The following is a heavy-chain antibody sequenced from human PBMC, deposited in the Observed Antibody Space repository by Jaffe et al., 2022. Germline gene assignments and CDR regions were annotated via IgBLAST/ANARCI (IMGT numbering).Heavy chain of an antibody. CDR3: ARHLGVPYSSSWYWFDP. V-gene: IGHV4-38-2*01. D-gene: IGHD6-13*01. CDR2: IYHSGST. CDR1: GYSISSGYY. Sequence: QVQLQESGPGLVKPSETLSLTCAVSGYSISSGYYWGWIRQPPGKGLEWIGSIYHSGSTYYNPSLKSRVTISVDTSKNQFSLKLSSVTAADTAVYYCARHLGVPYSSSWYWFDPWGQGTLVTVSS. J-gene: IGHJ5*02.